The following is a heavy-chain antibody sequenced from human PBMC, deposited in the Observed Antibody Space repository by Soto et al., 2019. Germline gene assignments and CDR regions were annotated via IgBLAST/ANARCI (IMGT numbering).Heavy chain of an antibody. J-gene: IGHJ5*01. CDR3: AKGTYTVTTCWFAS. V-gene: IGHV3-23*01. CDR1: GFTFSNYA. D-gene: IGHD4-17*01. CDR2: IGGRGGGA. Sequence: EVQLLESGGDLVQPGGSLRLSCAASGFTFSNYAMSWVRQAPGKGLEWVSGIGGRGGGAYYADSVKGRFTISRDSSKNTLSLQMSSLRAEDTAVYYCAKGTYTVTTCWFASWGQGTLVTVSS.